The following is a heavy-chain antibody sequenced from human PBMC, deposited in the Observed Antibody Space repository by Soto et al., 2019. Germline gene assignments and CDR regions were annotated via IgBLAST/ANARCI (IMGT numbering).Heavy chain of an antibody. CDR1: GYTFTSYG. Sequence: GASVKVSCKASGYTFTSYGISWVRQAPGQGLEWMGWISAYNGNTNYAQKLQGRVTMTTDTSTSTAYMELRSLRSDDTAVYYCARDRVVVGPAAMGRYCYGMDVWGQGTTVTVSS. CDR2: ISAYNGNT. CDR3: ARDRVVVGPAAMGRYCYGMDV. D-gene: IGHD2-2*01. J-gene: IGHJ6*02. V-gene: IGHV1-18*01.